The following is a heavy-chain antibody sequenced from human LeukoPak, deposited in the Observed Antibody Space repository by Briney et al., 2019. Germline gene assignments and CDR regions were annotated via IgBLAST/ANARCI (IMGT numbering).Heavy chain of an antibody. CDR2: IKSKTDGGTT. J-gene: IGHJ3*02. CDR3: TTFGYLREDAFDI. CDR1: GFTFSNAW. V-gene: IGHV3-15*01. D-gene: IGHD5-18*01. Sequence: GGSLRLSCAASGFTFSNAWMSWVRQAPGKGLEWVGRIKSKTDGGTTDYAAPVKGRFTISRDDSKNTLYLQMNSLKTEDTAVYYCTTFGYLREDAFDIWGQGTMVTVSS.